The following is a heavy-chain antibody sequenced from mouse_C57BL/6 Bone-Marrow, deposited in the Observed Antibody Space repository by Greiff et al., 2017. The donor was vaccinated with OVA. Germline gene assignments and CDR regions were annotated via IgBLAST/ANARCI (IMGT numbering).Heavy chain of an antibody. Sequence: QVQLQQSGPELVKPGASVKISCTASGFAFSSSWMNWVEQTPGKGLEWIGWIYPGDGDTNYNGKFKGKTTLTADKTSNTTYMQLSSLTSEDSAVYFCARSGNSFDYWGQGTTLTVSS. CDR3: ARSGNSFDY. CDR1: GFAFSSSW. J-gene: IGHJ2*01. D-gene: IGHD2-1*01. CDR2: IYPGDGDT. V-gene: IGHV1-82*01.